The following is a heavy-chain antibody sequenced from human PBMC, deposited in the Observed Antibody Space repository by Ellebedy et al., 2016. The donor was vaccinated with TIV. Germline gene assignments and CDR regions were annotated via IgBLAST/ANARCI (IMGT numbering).Heavy chain of an antibody. CDR2: INPNSGGT. D-gene: IGHD2-15*01. Sequence: ASVKVSCXASGYTFTSYYMHWVRQAPGQGLEWMGWINPNSGGTNYAQKFQGWVTMTRDTSISTAYMELSRLRSDDTAVYYCARGYCSGGSCLPFDYWGQGTLVTVSS. V-gene: IGHV1-2*04. CDR1: GYTFTSYY. J-gene: IGHJ4*02. CDR3: ARGYCSGGSCLPFDY.